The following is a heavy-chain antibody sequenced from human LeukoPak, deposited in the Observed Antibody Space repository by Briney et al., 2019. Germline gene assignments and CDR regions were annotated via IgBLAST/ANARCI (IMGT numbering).Heavy chain of an antibody. D-gene: IGHD2-2*01. J-gene: IGHJ4*02. CDR2: ISNDGSSK. CDR3: AKAAHCTSTSCHFSGYAQRPLDS. V-gene: IGHV3-30*18. CDR1: GFTFNTYG. Sequence: GRSLRLSCVASGFTFNTYGMHWVRQAPGKGLEWVAGISNDGSSKDYADSVKGRFTISRDKSKNTVYLQMNSLRVEDTAVYYCAKAAHCTSTSCHFSGYAQRPLDSWGQGTLVTVSS.